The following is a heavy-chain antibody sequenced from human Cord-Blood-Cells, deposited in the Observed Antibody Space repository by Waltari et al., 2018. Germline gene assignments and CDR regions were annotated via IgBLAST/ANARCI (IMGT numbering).Heavy chain of an antibody. V-gene: IGHV3-21*01. CDR3: ARRGASSSWYDY. D-gene: IGHD6-13*01. CDR2: ISSSSSYI. CDR1: GFTFSSYS. Sequence: EVQLVESGGGLVKPGGSLRLSCAASGFTFSSYSMNWVRQAPGKGRELVSSISSSSSYIYYEDSVKGRFTISRDNAKNSLYLQMNSLRAEDTAVYYCARRGASSSWYDYWGQGTLVTVSS. J-gene: IGHJ4*02.